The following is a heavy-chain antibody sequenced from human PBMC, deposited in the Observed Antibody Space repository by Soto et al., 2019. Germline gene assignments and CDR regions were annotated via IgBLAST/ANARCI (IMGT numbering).Heavy chain of an antibody. CDR2: ISYDGSNK. Sequence: QVQLVESGGGVVQPGRSLRLSCAAFGFTFGSYAMHWVRQAPGKGLEWVAVISYDGSNKYYADSVKGRFTISRDNSKNTLYLQMNSLRAEDTAVYYCASPSREQQLVFYFDYWGQGTLVTVSS. CDR3: ASPSREQQLVFYFDY. D-gene: IGHD6-13*01. J-gene: IGHJ4*02. V-gene: IGHV3-30-3*01. CDR1: GFTFGSYA.